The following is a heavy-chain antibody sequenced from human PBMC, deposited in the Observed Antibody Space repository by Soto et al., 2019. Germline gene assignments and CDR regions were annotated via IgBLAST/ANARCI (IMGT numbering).Heavy chain of an antibody. V-gene: IGHV4-38-2*01. CDR1: GYSISSGCY. CDR3: SSPYAFGNWFDP. D-gene: IGHD3-22*01. CDR2: IYHGGST. J-gene: IGHJ5*02. Sequence: SETLSLTCAVSGYSISSGCYWGWLRQPPGKGLEWIGSIYHGGSTYYNPSLNSRVTLSIDMTNNHVSLILNSVTAADMAVYYDSSPYAFGNWFDPWGQGTLVT.